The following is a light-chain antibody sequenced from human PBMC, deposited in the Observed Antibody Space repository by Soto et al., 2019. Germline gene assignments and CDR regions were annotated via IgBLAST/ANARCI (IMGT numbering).Light chain of an antibody. Sequence: ENVLTQSPGTLALSLGGRAIMSCRPSQSVSSNYLAWYQQKPGQAPRLLIYGASSRATGIPDRFSGSGSGTDFTLTISSLQPEDFATYYCQQSYSTPPWTFGQGTKVDI. CDR1: QSVSSNY. V-gene: IGKV3-20*01. J-gene: IGKJ1*01. CDR3: QQSYSTPPWT. CDR2: GAS.